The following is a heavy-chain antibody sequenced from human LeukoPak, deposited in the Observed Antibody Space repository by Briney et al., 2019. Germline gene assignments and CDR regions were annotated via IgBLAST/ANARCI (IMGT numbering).Heavy chain of an antibody. J-gene: IGHJ4*02. CDR1: GFTFSSYW. D-gene: IGHD3-10*01. CDR2: ISGGTSTT. CDR3: VKGHHHGSGSFWV. Sequence: PGGSLRLSCAASGFTFSSYWMSWVRQAPGKGLEWASAISGGTSTTYYADSVKGRFTISRDNSKNTLYLQMSSLRAEDTAVYYCVKGHHHGSGSFWVWGQGTLVTVSS. V-gene: IGHV3-23*01.